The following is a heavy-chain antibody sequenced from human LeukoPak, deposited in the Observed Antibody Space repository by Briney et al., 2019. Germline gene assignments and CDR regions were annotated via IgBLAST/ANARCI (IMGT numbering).Heavy chain of an antibody. CDR3: ARALYSSGYFDY. Sequence: ASVKVSCKASGYTFTSYYMHWVRQAPGQGLEWMGIINPSGGSTSYAQKFQGRVTMTRDMSTSTVYMELSSLGSEDTAVYYCARALYSSGYFDYWGQGTLVTVSS. D-gene: IGHD6-19*01. CDR1: GYTFTSYY. J-gene: IGHJ4*02. CDR2: INPSGGST. V-gene: IGHV1-46*01.